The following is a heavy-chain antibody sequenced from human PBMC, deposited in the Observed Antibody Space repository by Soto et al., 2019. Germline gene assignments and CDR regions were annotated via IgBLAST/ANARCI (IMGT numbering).Heavy chain of an antibody. CDR2: IFSNDEK. J-gene: IGHJ4*02. V-gene: IGHV2-26*01. D-gene: IGHD3-22*01. CDR1: GFSLSNARMG. Sequence: QVTLKESGPVLVKPTETLTLTCTVSGFSLSNARMGVSWIRQRPGYALEWLAHIFSNDEKYSSTSLKSRLTISKATAKSQVVLIMHNNGPVAKATYECSRAYYHDSPVPFDYWGQGTLVTVSS. CDR3: SRAYYHDSPVPFDY.